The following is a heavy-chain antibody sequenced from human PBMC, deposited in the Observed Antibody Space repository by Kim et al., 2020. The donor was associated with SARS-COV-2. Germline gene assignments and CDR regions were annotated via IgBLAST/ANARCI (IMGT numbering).Heavy chain of an antibody. J-gene: IGHJ4*02. CDR3: ARHGGVATIRIGFDY. CDR2: IYYSGST. V-gene: IGHV4-39*01. CDR1: GGSISSSSYY. D-gene: IGHD5-12*01. Sequence: SETLSLTCTVSGGSISSSSYYWGWIRQPPGKGLEWIGSIYYSGSTYYNPSLKSRVTISVDTSKNQFSLKLSSVTAADTAVDYCARHGGVATIRIGFDYWGQGTLVTVSS.